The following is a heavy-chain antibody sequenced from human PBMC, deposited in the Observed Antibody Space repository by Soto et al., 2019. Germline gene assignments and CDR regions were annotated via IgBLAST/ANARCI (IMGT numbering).Heavy chain of an antibody. CDR2: ISSSSSTI. CDR1: GFTFSSYS. J-gene: IGHJ6*03. D-gene: IGHD1-1*01. V-gene: IGHV3-48*01. Sequence: EVQLVESGGGLVQPGGSLRLSCAASGFTFSSYSMNWVRQAPGKGLEWVSYISSSSSTIYYADSVKGRFTISRDNAKNSLYLQMNSLRAEDKAVYYCARDDWNDDYYYYMYVWGKGTTVTVSS. CDR3: ARDDWNDDYYYYMYV.